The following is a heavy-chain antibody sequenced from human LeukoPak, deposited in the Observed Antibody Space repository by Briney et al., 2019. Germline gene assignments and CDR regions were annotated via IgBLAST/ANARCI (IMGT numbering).Heavy chain of an antibody. CDR2: IYYSGST. D-gene: IGHD5-18*01. Sequence: SETLSLTCTVSGGSISSYYWSWIRQPPGKGLEWIGYIYYSGSTNYNPSLKSRVTISVDTSKNQFSLKLSSVTAADTAVYYCARHLGGYSYGYVIWGQGTMVTVSS. CDR1: GGSISSYY. V-gene: IGHV4-59*08. CDR3: ARHLGGYSYGYVI. J-gene: IGHJ3*02.